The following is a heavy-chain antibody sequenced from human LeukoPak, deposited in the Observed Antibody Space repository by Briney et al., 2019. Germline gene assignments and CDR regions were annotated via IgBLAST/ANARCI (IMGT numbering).Heavy chain of an antibody. CDR3: ARDSFGTSRPSEF. CDR1: GYTFTTYA. J-gene: IGHJ4*02. D-gene: IGHD2-2*01. CDR2: INAGNGNT. V-gene: IGHV1-3*01. Sequence: ASVKVSRKASGYTFTTYAIHWVRQAPGQGLEWMGWINAGNGNTKFSQRFQGRVTITRDTSATTVYMELSSLRSEDTAVYYCARDSFGTSRPSEFWGQGTLVTVSS.